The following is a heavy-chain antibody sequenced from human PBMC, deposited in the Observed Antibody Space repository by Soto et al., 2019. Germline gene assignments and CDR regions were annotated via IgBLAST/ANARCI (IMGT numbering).Heavy chain of an antibody. D-gene: IGHD2-15*01. Sequence: VGSLRLSCAASGFTFSSYSMNWVRQAPGKGLEWVSSISSGNRTINYADSVKGRFIISRDNAKNSLYLQMHSLRDEDTAVYYCAREGWPLLQTGMDVWGQGTTVTVSS. J-gene: IGHJ6*02. V-gene: IGHV3-48*02. CDR2: ISSGNRTI. CDR3: AREGWPLLQTGMDV. CDR1: GFTFSSYS.